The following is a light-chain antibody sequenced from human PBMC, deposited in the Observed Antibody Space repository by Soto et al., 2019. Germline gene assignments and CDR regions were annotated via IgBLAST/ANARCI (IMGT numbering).Light chain of an antibody. CDR1: HSVSSN. V-gene: IGKV3-15*01. Sequence: EIVMTQSPATLSVSPRERATLSFRASHSVSSNLAWYQQKPGQAPRLLIYGAYTRATGIPARFSGSGSGTEFTITISSLQSEDFAVYYCQQYNNWPPLTFGGGTKVEIK. J-gene: IGKJ4*01. CDR2: GAY. CDR3: QQYNNWPPLT.